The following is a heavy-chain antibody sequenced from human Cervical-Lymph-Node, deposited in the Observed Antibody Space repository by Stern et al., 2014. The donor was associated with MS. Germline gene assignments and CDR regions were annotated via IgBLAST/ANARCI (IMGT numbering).Heavy chain of an antibody. CDR3: AKDGQITMIVVVSHYFDY. CDR2: ISYDGSNK. Sequence: VQLLESGGGVVQPGRSLRLSCAASGFTFSSYGMHWVRQAPGKGLEWVAVISYDGSNKYYADSVKGRFTISRDNSKNTLYLQMNSLRAEDTAVYYCAKDGQITMIVVVSHYFDYWGQGTLVTVS. V-gene: IGHV3-30*18. CDR1: GFTFSSYG. J-gene: IGHJ4*02. D-gene: IGHD3-22*01.